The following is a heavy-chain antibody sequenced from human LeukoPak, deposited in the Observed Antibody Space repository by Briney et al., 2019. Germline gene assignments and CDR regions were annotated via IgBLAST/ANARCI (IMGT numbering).Heavy chain of an antibody. CDR3: ARSDSSGWLDY. CDR2: INPNSGGS. D-gene: IGHD6-19*01. J-gene: IGHJ4*02. CDR1: GYTFTAYY. Sequence: ASVRVSCKASGYTFTAYYMHWVRQAPGQGLEWMGWINPNSGGSDYAQKFQGRVTMTRDTSISTAYMELSSLRSDDTAVYYCARSDSSGWLDYCGQGTLVTVSS. V-gene: IGHV1-2*02.